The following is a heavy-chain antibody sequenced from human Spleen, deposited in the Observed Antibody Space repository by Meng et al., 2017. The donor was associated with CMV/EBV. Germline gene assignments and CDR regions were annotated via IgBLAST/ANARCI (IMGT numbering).Heavy chain of an antibody. V-gene: IGHV3-9*01. Sequence: GGSLRLSCVASGFTFDDYAMFWVRQAPGKGLEWVSGINWNGDNIGYADSVKGRFTISRDNAKNSLYLQMNSLRADDTALYYCARDAIYYDFWSDYCFTYMDVWGQGTTVTVSS. J-gene: IGHJ6*02. CDR1: GFTFDDYA. CDR3: ARDAIYYDFWSDYCFTYMDV. D-gene: IGHD3-3*01. CDR2: INWNGDNI.